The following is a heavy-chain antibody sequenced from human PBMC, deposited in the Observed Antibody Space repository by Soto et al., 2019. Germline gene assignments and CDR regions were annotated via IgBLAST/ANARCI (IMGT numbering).Heavy chain of an antibody. CDR1: GFTVSSNY. V-gene: IGHV3-53*01. Sequence: GGSLRLSCAASGFTVSSNYMSWVRQAPGKGLEWVSVIYSGGSTYYADSVKGRFTISRDNSKNTLYLQMNSLRAEDTAVYYCAREASSGWSGGDVAFDIWGQGTMVTVSS. D-gene: IGHD6-19*01. CDR3: AREASSGWSGGDVAFDI. CDR2: IYSGGST. J-gene: IGHJ3*02.